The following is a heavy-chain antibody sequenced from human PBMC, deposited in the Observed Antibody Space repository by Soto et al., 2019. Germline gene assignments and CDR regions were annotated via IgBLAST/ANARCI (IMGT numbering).Heavy chain of an antibody. CDR3: ARDGDYIWGSYRYTGAFDI. D-gene: IGHD3-16*02. Sequence: ESGGGLVQPGGSLRLSCAASGFTFSSYSMNWVRQAPGKGLEWVSYISSSSGTIYYADSVKGRFTISRDNAKNSLYLQMNSLRAEDTAVYYCARDGDYIWGSYRYTGAFDIWGQGTMVTVSS. J-gene: IGHJ3*02. CDR2: ISSSSGTI. CDR1: GFTFSSYS. V-gene: IGHV3-48*01.